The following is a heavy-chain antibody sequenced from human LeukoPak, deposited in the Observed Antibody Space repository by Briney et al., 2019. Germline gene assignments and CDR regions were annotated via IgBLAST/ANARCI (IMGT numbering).Heavy chain of an antibody. Sequence: PSETLSLTCTVSGGSICSYYWSWIRQPAGKGLEWIGRIYTSGSTNYNPSLKSRVTMSVDTSKNQFSLKLSSVTAADTAVYYCARAPNPQLLGPAATYFDYWGQGTLVTVSS. CDR2: IYTSGST. J-gene: IGHJ4*02. CDR3: ARAPNPQLLGPAATYFDY. D-gene: IGHD2-2*01. V-gene: IGHV4-4*07. CDR1: GGSICSYY.